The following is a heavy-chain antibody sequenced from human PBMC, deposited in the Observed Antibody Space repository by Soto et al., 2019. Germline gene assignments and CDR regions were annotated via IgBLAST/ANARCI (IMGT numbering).Heavy chain of an antibody. CDR1: GYDFKTYA. CDR3: ASDRVWGDGMDV. J-gene: IGHJ6*02. V-gene: IGHV1-3*04. Sequence: QVQLVQSGPEVKESGASVELSCKASGYDFKTYAMHWVRQAPGQRPEWLGWINTGTGNTRYSQSFPGRISIRRDTSASTVFLYLTRLNSEDTAVYYCASDRVWGDGMDVWGQGTTVSVSS. CDR2: INTGTGNT. D-gene: IGHD3-16*01.